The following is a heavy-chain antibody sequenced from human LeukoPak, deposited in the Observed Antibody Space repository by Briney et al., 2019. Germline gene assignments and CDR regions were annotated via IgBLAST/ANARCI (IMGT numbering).Heavy chain of an antibody. D-gene: IGHD3-3*01. CDR1: GGSISSYY. Sequence: PSETLSLTCTVSGGSISSYYWSWIRQPAGKGLEWIGRIYTSGSTNYNPSLKSRVTMSVDTSKNQFSLKLSSATAADTAVYYCARDESNTIFGVGSLGAFDIWGQGTMVTVSS. CDR2: IYTSGST. V-gene: IGHV4-4*07. CDR3: ARDESNTIFGVGSLGAFDI. J-gene: IGHJ3*02.